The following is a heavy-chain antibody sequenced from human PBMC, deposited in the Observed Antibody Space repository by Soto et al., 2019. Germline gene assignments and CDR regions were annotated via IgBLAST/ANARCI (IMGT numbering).Heavy chain of an antibody. V-gene: IGHV4-31*11. CDR3: ARGYDYDSGGYLFDS. D-gene: IGHD3-22*01. CDR2: IYYSGHT. CDR1: GGSVSSDIYY. J-gene: IGHJ4*02. Sequence: QVHLRESGPGLVKPSQTLSLTCAVSGGSVSSDIYYWTWIRQHPGKGLEWIGYIYYSGHTYYNPSYKSRVTLSLDTSNNQFSLKLTAVTAGDTAVYYCARGYDYDSGGYLFDSWGQGTLVTVSS.